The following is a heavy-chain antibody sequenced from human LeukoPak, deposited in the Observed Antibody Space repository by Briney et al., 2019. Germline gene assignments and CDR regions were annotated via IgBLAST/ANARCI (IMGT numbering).Heavy chain of an antibody. CDR1: GFTVSSNY. CDR2: IGTTSGAI. J-gene: IGHJ4*02. V-gene: IGHV3-48*01. D-gene: IGHD2-21*02. CDR3: ARFRTWGDKAFDY. Sequence: GGSLRLSCAASGFTVSSNYMSWVRQAPGKGLEWVSYIGTTSGAIYYADSVKGRFTISRDSAKNSLYLQMNSLRAEDTAVYYCARFRTWGDKAFDYWGQGTLVTVSS.